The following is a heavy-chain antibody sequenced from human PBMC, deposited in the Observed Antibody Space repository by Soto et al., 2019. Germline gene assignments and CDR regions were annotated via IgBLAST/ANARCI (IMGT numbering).Heavy chain of an antibody. Sequence: GGSLRLSCAASGFTFSSYGMHWVRQAPGKGLEWVAVIWYDGSNKYYADSVKGRFTISRDNSKNTLYLQMNSLRAEDTAVYYCARDAGYSRTTHYGMDVWGQGTTVTVSS. V-gene: IGHV3-33*01. CDR3: ARDAGYSRTTHYGMDV. CDR2: IWYDGSNK. D-gene: IGHD6-13*01. CDR1: GFTFSSYG. J-gene: IGHJ6*02.